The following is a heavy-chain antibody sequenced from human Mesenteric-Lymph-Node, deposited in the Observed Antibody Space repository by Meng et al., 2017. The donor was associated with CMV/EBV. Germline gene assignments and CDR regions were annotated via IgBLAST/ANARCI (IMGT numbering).Heavy chain of an antibody. Sequence: ASVKVSCKASGYTFSDYYMHWVRQAPGQGLEWTGWLNPDSGGTNTAQKFQGRVTMTRDTSMRTVYMELRWLRHDDTAMYYCARSLGYYDSRGYYTDYDALNDWGQGTKVTVSS. CDR2: LNPDSGGT. CDR1: GYTFSDYY. J-gene: IGHJ3*01. D-gene: IGHD3-22*01. CDR3: ARSLGYYDSRGYYTDYDALND. V-gene: IGHV1-2*02.